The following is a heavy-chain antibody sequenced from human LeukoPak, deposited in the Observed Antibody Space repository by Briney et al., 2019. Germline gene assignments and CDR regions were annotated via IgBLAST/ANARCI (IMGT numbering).Heavy chain of an antibody. V-gene: IGHV1-2*02. CDR1: GYTFSENH. J-gene: IGHJ3*01. Sequence: ASVKVSCKASGYTFSENHMYWIRQAPGQGLECMGWISPNSGGTNYAQKFQGRITMTGDTSISTGYMELSSLRSDDTAVYYCARELGRNAFDVWGQGTMVTVSS. D-gene: IGHD7-27*01. CDR3: ARELGRNAFDV. CDR2: ISPNSGGT.